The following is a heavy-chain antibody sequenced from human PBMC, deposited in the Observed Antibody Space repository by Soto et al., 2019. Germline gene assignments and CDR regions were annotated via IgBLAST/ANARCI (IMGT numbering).Heavy chain of an antibody. V-gene: IGHV3-53*01. J-gene: IGHJ3*01. CDR2: VYSADGT. CDR1: GFIVNGKKY. CDR3: ATWRIREHAFDV. Sequence: DVQVVESGGGLIKPGGSLRLSCAASGFIVNGKKYLTWVRQAPGKGLEWLSAVYSADGTFYADSVKGRFTVSLDNVKNTVYLQMNSLRSEDTGVYYCATWRIREHAFDVWGPGTRVTVSA. D-gene: IGHD1-1*01.